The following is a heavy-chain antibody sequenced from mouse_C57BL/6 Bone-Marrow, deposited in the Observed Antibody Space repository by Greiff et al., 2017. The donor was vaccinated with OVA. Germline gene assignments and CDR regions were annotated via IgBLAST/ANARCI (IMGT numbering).Heavy chain of an antibody. CDR1: GYTFTDYY. D-gene: IGHD1-1*01. Sequence: VQLQQSGPELVKPGASVKISCKASGYTFTDYYMNWVKQSHGKSLEWIGDINPNNGGTSYNQKFKGKATLTVDKSSSTAYMELRSLTSEDSAVYYCASPSYYYGSSYYFDYWGQGTTLTVSS. J-gene: IGHJ2*01. CDR2: INPNNGGT. V-gene: IGHV1-26*01. CDR3: ASPSYYYGSSYYFDY.